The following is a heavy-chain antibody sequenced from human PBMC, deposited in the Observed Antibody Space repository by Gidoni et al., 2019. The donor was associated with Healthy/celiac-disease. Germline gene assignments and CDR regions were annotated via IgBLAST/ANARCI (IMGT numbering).Heavy chain of an antibody. V-gene: IGHV4-30-2*01. CDR2: SN. J-gene: IGHJ3*02. Sequence: SNYYNPSLKSRVTISVDRSTNQFSLKLSSVTAADTAVYYCARGKDGYNLGAFDIWGQGTMVTVSS. CDR3: ARGKDGYNLGAFDI. D-gene: IGHD5-12*01.